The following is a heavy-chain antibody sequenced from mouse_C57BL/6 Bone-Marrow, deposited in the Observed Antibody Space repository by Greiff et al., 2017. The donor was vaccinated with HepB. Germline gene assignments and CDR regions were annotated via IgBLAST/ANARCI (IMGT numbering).Heavy chain of an antibody. CDR1: GYSITSGYY. CDR3: ARMRLGDYFDY. D-gene: IGHD2-4*01. V-gene: IGHV3-6*01. Sequence: EVQLVESGPGLVKPSQSLSLTCSVTGYSITSGYYWNWIRQFPGNKLEWMGYISYDGSNNYNPSLKNRISITRDTSKNQFFLKLNSVTTEDTATYYCARMRLGDYFDYWGQGTTLTVSS. J-gene: IGHJ2*01. CDR2: ISYDGSN.